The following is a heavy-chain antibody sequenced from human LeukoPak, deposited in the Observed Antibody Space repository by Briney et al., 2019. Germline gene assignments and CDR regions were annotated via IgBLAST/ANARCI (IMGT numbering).Heavy chain of an antibody. V-gene: IGHV3-30*03. CDR2: ISYDGSNQ. CDR1: GFTFTNYG. CDR3: ATMYYCSTWFDY. D-gene: IGHD6-13*01. J-gene: IGHJ4*02. Sequence: GGSLRLSCAASGFTFTNYGMHWARQAPGKGLECVTVISYDGSNQYYAESVKGRFTISRDNSKNTLYLQMNSLRGEDTAVYYCATMYYCSTWFDYWGQGTLVTVSS.